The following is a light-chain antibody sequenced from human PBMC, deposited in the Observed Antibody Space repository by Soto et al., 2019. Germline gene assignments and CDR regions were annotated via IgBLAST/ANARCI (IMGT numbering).Light chain of an antibody. Sequence: EIVLTQSPDTWSLSPGERATLSCRASQSVSSNYFAWYQQKSGQAPRLLIYGASSRASGIPDRFSGSASGTDFILTISRLEPEDFALYYCQQYGTSPRTFGQGTKVEV. CDR1: QSVSSNY. V-gene: IGKV3-20*01. CDR2: GAS. CDR3: QQYGTSPRT. J-gene: IGKJ1*01.